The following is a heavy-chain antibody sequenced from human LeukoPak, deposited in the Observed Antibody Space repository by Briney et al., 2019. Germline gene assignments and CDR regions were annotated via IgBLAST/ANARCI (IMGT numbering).Heavy chain of an antibody. V-gene: IGHV3-23*01. CDR1: GFTFSSYA. Sequence: GGSLRLSCAASGFTFSSYAMNWVRQAPGKGLEWVLAITGSGDTTFYADSVKGRFTVSRDNSKNTLYLQMNSLRAEDTAVYYCAKGRGSGWYVCENWGQGTLVTVSS. J-gene: IGHJ4*02. CDR3: AKGRGSGWYVCEN. D-gene: IGHD6-19*01. CDR2: ITGSGDTT.